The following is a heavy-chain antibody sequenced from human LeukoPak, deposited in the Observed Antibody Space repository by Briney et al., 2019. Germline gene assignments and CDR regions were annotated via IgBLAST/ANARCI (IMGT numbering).Heavy chain of an antibody. J-gene: IGHJ3*02. D-gene: IGHD1-26*01. CDR1: RFSFSTYP. CDR3: AKSLLTTASGTGRAFDI. CDR2: ISASGDVT. V-gene: IGHV3-23*01. Sequence: GGSLRLSCEASRFSFSTYPMGWVRRAPGKGLDWVSGISASGDVTFHADPLKGRFTISRDNSKNTLYLQMDSLRAEDTAKYYCAKSLLTTASGTGRAFDIWGQGTMVTVSA.